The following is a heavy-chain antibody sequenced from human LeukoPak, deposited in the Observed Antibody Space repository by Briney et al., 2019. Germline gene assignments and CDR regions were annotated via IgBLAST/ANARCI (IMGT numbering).Heavy chain of an antibody. Sequence: ASVKVFCKASGYTFTSHGISWVRQAPGQGLEWMGWISAYNGNTNYAQKLQGRVTMTTDTSTSTAYMELRSLRSDDTAVYYCATVYDSSGYSISHWGQGTLVTVSS. CDR1: GYTFTSHG. V-gene: IGHV1-18*01. D-gene: IGHD3-22*01. J-gene: IGHJ4*02. CDR2: ISAYNGNT. CDR3: ATVYDSSGYSISH.